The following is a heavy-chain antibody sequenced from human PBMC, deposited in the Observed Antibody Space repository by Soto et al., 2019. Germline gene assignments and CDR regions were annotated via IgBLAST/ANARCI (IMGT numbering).Heavy chain of an antibody. J-gene: IGHJ3*02. CDR2: IYPGDSDT. D-gene: IGHD1-26*01. Sequence: ESLKISCKGSGYTFSNYWIDWVRQMPVKGLEWMGIIYPGDSDTRYSPSFQGQVTISVDKSITTAYLQWSSLKASDTAMYYCARRRDGGSYNAFDIWGEGTMVT. CDR3: ARRRDGGSYNAFDI. V-gene: IGHV5-51*01. CDR1: GYTFSNYW.